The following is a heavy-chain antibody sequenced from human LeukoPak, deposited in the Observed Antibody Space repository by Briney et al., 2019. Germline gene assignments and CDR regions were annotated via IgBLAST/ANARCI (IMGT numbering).Heavy chain of an antibody. Sequence: SVKVSCKASGFTFTSSAIQWVRQARGQRLGWVGWIVVSSGNTNYAQKFQERVTITSDMSTSTAYMGLSRLRSDDTSVYYCSAALLINDSGDYVSLAFYVWGKEKTVSVS. CDR1: GFTFTSSA. V-gene: IGHV1-58*02. J-gene: IGHJ3*01. CDR3: SAALLINDSGDYVSLAFYV. CDR2: IVVSSGNT. D-gene: IGHD4-17*01.